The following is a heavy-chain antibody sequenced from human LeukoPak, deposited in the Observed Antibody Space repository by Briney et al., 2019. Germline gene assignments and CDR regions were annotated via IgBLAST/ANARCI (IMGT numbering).Heavy chain of an antibody. CDR2: INDDGSST. J-gene: IGHJ3*01. D-gene: IGHD2-8*01. CDR3: ARGMLSFNNACNL. CDR1: GFCFGSYW. Sequence: AGSLRLSCAASGFCFGSYWMQWVRQDSGKGLVWVSHINDDGSSTSHADSVKGRFTISRDNADNTLYLQMNSLRVEDTAVYYCARGMLSFNNACNLWGQGTMIIVSS. V-gene: IGHV3-74*01.